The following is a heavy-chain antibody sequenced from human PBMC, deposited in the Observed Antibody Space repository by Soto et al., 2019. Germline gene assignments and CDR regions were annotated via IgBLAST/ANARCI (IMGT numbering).Heavy chain of an antibody. Sequence: QVQLQESGPGLVKPSETLSLTCTVSGGSISSYYWSWIRQPPGKGLEWIGYIYYSGSTNYNPSLKSRVIISVDTSKNQFSLKLSSVTAADTAVYYCARDRVGVWGSYYYFDYWGQGTLVTVSS. CDR1: GGSISSYY. CDR2: IYYSGST. D-gene: IGHD3-16*01. V-gene: IGHV4-59*01. J-gene: IGHJ4*02. CDR3: ARDRVGVWGSYYYFDY.